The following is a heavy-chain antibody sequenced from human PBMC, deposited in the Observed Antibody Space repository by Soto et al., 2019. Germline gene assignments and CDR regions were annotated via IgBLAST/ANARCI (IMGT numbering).Heavy chain of an antibody. J-gene: IGHJ4*02. CDR3: TRHLADY. D-gene: IGHD3-16*01. CDR2: IRSKPNNYAT. CDR1: GFTFSGSA. Sequence: EVQLVESGGGLVQPGGSLKLSCAASGFTFSGSAMHWVRQASGKGLEWVGRIRSKPNNYATSYAESVEGRFTISRDDSKNTAYLQMSSLKTEDTAVYYCTRHLADYWGQGTLVTVSS. V-gene: IGHV3-73*01.